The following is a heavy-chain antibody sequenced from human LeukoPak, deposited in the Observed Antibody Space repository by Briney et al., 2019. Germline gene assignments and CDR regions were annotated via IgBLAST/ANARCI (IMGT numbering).Heavy chain of an antibody. CDR1: GFTFSDYY. CDR2: ISSGSSYT. V-gene: IGHV3-11*05. CDR3: ARDELPNLYYYYGMDV. J-gene: IGHJ6*02. Sequence: PGGSLGLSCAASGFTFSDYYMSWIRQAPGKGLEWVSYISSGSSYTNYADSVKGRFTISRDNAKNSLYLQMNSLRAEDTAVYYCARDELPNLYYYYGMDVWGQGTTVTVSS. D-gene: IGHD1-1*01.